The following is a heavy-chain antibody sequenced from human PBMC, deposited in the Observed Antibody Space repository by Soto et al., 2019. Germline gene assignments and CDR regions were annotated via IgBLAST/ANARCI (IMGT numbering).Heavy chain of an antibody. CDR2: TYYRSKWYN. Sequence: SRTLSLTCAISGDSVSSNSAAWNWIRQSPSRGLEWLGRTYYRSKWYNDYAVSVKSRITINPDTSKNHFSLQLNSVTPEDTAVYYCARAPDWNVELWYFDLWGRGTLVTVSS. CDR3: ARAPDWNVELWYFDL. V-gene: IGHV6-1*01. CDR1: GDSVSSNSAA. J-gene: IGHJ2*01. D-gene: IGHD1-1*01.